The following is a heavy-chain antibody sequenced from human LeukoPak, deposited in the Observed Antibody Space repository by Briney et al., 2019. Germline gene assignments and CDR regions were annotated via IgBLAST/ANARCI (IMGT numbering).Heavy chain of an antibody. CDR2: IRYDESNK. V-gene: IGHV3-30*02. CDR3: ATMQWLEGVDWFDP. Sequence: GGSLRLSXAASGFIFSNYGMHWVRQAPGKGLEWVAFIRYDESNKFYADSVKGRFTISRDNSKNTLFLQMNSLRAEDTAVYYCATMQWLEGVDWFDPWGQGTLVTVSS. CDR1: GFIFSNYG. J-gene: IGHJ5*02. D-gene: IGHD6-19*01.